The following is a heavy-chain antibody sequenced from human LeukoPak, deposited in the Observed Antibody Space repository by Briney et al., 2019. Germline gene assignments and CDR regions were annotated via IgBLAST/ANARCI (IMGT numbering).Heavy chain of an antibody. CDR2: IIPIFGTA. J-gene: IGHJ5*02. CDR1: GYTFTSYD. Sequence: GASVKVSCKASGYTFTSYDISWVRQAPGQGLEWMGGIIPIFGTANYAQKFQGRVTITADESTSTAYMELSSLRSEDTAVYYCARASSDYYDSSGYYYSRVYWFDPWGQGTLVTVSS. D-gene: IGHD3-22*01. CDR3: ARASSDYYDSSGYYYSRVYWFDP. V-gene: IGHV1-69*13.